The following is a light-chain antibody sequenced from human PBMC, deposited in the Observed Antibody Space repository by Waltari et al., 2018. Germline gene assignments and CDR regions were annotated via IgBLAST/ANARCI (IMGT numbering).Light chain of an antibody. CDR1: SSAAGGYNH. Sequence: QSALTQPPSASGSPGQSVPLPCTGTSSAAGGYNHVSWYQQHPGKAPKPMIYEVSKRPSGVPDRFSGSKSGNTASLTVSGLQAEDEADYYCSSYAGSNNVVFGGGTKLTVL. CDR3: SSYAGSNNVV. CDR2: EVS. V-gene: IGLV2-8*01. J-gene: IGLJ2*01.